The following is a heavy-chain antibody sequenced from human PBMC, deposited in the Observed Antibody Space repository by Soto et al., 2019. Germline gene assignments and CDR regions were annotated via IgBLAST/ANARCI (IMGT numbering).Heavy chain of an antibody. CDR1: GYTFTSYD. J-gene: IGHJ6*02. D-gene: IGHD5-18*01. CDR3: ARGGYSYGYGYYYGMDV. V-gene: IGHV1-8*01. Sequence: ASVKVSCKASGYTFTSYDINWVRQATGQGLEWMGWMNPNSGNTGYAQKFQGRVTMTRNTSISTAYMELSSLRSEDTAVYYCARGGYSYGYGYYYGMDVWGQGTTVTVSS. CDR2: MNPNSGNT.